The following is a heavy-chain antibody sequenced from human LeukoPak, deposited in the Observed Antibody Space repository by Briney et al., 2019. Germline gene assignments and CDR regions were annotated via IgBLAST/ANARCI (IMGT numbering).Heavy chain of an antibody. CDR3: ARGQPYYDSSGYPDY. CDR1: GYTFTGYY. J-gene: IGHJ4*02. D-gene: IGHD3-22*01. CDR2: INPNSGGT. V-gene: IGHV1-2*02. Sequence: ASVKVSCKASGYTFTGYYMHWVRQDPGQGLEWMGWINPNSGGTNYAQKFQGRVTMTRDTSISTAYMELSRLRSDDTAVYYCARGQPYYDSSGYPDYWGQGTLVTVSS.